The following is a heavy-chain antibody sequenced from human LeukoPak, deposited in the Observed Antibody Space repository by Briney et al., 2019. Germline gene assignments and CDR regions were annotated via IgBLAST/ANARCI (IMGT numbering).Heavy chain of an antibody. CDR1: GFTVSSNY. D-gene: IGHD3-16*01. CDR3: ARADYGDYFDY. Sequence: GGSLRLSCAASGFTVSSNYMSWVRQAPGKGLEWVPVIYSGGSTYYADSVKGRFTISRDNSKNTLYLQMNSLRAEDTAVYYCARADYGDYFDYWGQGTLVTVSS. CDR2: IYSGGST. V-gene: IGHV3-66*01. J-gene: IGHJ4*02.